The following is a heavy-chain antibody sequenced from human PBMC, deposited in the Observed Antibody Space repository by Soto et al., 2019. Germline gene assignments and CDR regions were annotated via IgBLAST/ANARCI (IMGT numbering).Heavy chain of an antibody. D-gene: IGHD6-13*01. J-gene: IGHJ5*02. CDR1: GGSLSSYY. V-gene: IGHV4-59*01. CDR3: ARVAGSSSWNNWFDP. Sequence: PSETLSLTCTVSGGSLSSYYWSWIRQPPGKGLEWIGYIYYSGSTNYNPSLKSRVTIPVDTSKNQFSLKLSSVTAADTAVYYCARVAGSSSWNNWFDPWGQGTLVTVSS. CDR2: IYYSGST.